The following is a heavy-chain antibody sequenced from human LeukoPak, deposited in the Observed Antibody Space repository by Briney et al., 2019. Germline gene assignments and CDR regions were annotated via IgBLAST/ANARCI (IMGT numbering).Heavy chain of an antibody. V-gene: IGHV4-39*07. CDR2: IYYSGNT. CDR3: ARDEYSSGWGYYYGMDV. J-gene: IGHJ6*02. Sequence: SETLSLTCSVSGGSISSSSYYWGWIRQPPGKGLEWIGSIYYSGNTYYNPSLKSRVTISVDTSKNQFSLKLSSVTAADTAVYYCARDEYSSGWGYYYGMDVGGQGTTVTVSS. CDR1: GGSISSSSYY. D-gene: IGHD6-19*01.